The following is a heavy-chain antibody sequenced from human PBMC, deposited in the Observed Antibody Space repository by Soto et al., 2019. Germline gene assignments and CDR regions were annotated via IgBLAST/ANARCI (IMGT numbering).Heavy chain of an antibody. CDR2: ISGSGGST. J-gene: IGHJ4*02. CDR1: GFTFSSYA. CDR3: VLWPPYYFDY. Sequence: EVQLLESGGGLVQPGGSLRLSCAASGFTFSSYAMSWVRQAPGKGLEWVSAISGSGGSTYYADSVKGRFTISRDNSKNTPDLQMNRLRAEDTAVYYCVLWPPYYFDYWGQGTLVTVSS. V-gene: IGHV3-23*01. D-gene: IGHD3-10*01.